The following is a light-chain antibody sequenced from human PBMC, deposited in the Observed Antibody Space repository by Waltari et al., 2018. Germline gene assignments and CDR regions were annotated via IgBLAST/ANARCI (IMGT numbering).Light chain of an antibody. CDR3: SSFAGSTNWV. J-gene: IGLJ3*02. CDR2: EVT. CDR1: SSDIGGYNY. V-gene: IGLV2-8*01. Sequence: QSALTQPPSASGSPGQSVTISCTGTSSDIGGYNYVSWYQQHPGKAPKLMIYEVTKRPSGGPDRCSAAKSGNTASLTVSGLQAEDEADYYCSSFAGSTNWVFGGGTKLTVL.